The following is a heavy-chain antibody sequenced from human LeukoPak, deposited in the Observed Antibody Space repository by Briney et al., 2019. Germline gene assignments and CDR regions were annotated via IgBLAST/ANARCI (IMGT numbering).Heavy chain of an antibody. V-gene: IGHV3-33*01. Sequence: GGSLRLSCAASGFTFSTYGFHWVRQAPGKGLEWVAVIWYDGRNKYYADSVKGRFTTSRDNSKNTVYLQMNSLRDEDTAVYYCARNGYSYGSLDYFDYWGQGTLVTVSS. CDR3: ARNGYSYGSLDYFDY. CDR2: IWYDGRNK. J-gene: IGHJ4*02. D-gene: IGHD5-18*01. CDR1: GFTFSTYG.